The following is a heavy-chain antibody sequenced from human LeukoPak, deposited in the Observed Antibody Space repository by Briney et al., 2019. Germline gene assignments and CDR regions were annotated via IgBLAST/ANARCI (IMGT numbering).Heavy chain of an antibody. CDR3: ARRVVVAANIYYFDY. J-gene: IGHJ4*02. D-gene: IGHD2-15*01. V-gene: IGHV4-59*12. CDR2: IYYSGST. CDR1: GGSISSYY. Sequence: PSETLSLTCTVSGGSISSYYWSWIRQPPGKGLEWIGYIYYSGSTNYNPSLKSRVTMSVDTSKNQFSLKLSSVTAADTAVYYCARRVVVAANIYYFDYWGQGTLVTVSS.